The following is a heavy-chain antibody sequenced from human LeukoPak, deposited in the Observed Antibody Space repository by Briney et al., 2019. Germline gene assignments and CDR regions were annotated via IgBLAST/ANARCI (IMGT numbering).Heavy chain of an antibody. CDR1: GFTFSSYA. Sequence: GGSLRLSCAASGFTFSSYAISWFRQAPGKGLEWVSTINSGGNTYYADSMKGRFTISRDNSKNTLFLQMNSLRVEDTGVYYCSKDPPISAAGPRYSDRWGQGTLVTVSS. CDR2: INSGGNT. V-gene: IGHV3-23*01. CDR3: SKDPPISAAGPRYSDR. D-gene: IGHD6-13*01. J-gene: IGHJ4*02.